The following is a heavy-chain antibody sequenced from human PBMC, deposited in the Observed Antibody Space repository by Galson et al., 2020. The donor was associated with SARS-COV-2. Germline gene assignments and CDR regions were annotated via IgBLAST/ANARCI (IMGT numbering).Heavy chain of an antibody. CDR2: IYWDDDT. V-gene: IGHV2-5*02. CDR1: GFSASTIGVN. Sequence: SGPTLVKPTQTLTLTCTFSGFSASTIGVNVGWIRQPPGKALEWLALIYWDDDTRYSPSLKNRLTIARDTSKNQVVLTMTNMDPVDTATYYCGHSPEYTSGTYFDYWGQGIPVTVSS. D-gene: IGHD3-10*01. J-gene: IGHJ4*02. CDR3: GHSPEYTSGTYFDY.